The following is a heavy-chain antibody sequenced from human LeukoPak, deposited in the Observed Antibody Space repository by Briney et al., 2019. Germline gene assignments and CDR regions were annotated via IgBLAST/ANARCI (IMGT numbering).Heavy chain of an antibody. CDR3: ARTNYDSSGRGVFDY. J-gene: IGHJ4*01. V-gene: IGHV3-48*03. CDR2: ISSSGSTI. Sequence: QPGGSLRLSCAASGFTFSGYEMNWVRQAPGKGLEWVSYISSSGSTIYYADSVKGRFTISRDNAKNSLYLQMNSLRAEDTAVYYCARTNYDSSGRGVFDYWGHGTLVTVSS. CDR1: GFTFSGYE. D-gene: IGHD3-22*01.